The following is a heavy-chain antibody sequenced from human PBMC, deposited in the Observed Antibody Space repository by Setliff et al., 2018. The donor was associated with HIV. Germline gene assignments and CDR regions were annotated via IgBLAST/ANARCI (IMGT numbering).Heavy chain of an antibody. J-gene: IGHJ5*02. CDR1: GYSLSSGYY. CDR2: IYHSGST. CDR3: AREEDYNFWSGYDWFDP. D-gene: IGHD3-3*01. Sequence: PSETLSLTCTVSGYSLSSGYYWGWIRQPPGKGLEWIGSIYHSGSTNYNPSLKSRVTISVDTSKNQFSLRLSSVTAADTAVYYCAREEDYNFWSGYDWFDPWGQGTLVTVSS. V-gene: IGHV4-38-2*02.